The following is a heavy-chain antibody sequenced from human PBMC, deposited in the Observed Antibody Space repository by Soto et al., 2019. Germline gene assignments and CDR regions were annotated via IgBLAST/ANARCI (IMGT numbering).Heavy chain of an antibody. Sequence: QVQLVESGGGVVQPGRSLRLSCAASGFTFSSYAMHWVRQAPGKGLEWVAVISYDGSNKYYADSVKGRFTISRDNSKNTLYLQMNSLRVEDTAVYYCARGEIIYCSGGSCYSAGLDIWGQGTMVTVSS. V-gene: IGHV3-30-3*01. J-gene: IGHJ3*02. D-gene: IGHD2-15*01. CDR2: ISYDGSNK. CDR1: GFTFSSYA. CDR3: ARGEIIYCSGGSCYSAGLDI.